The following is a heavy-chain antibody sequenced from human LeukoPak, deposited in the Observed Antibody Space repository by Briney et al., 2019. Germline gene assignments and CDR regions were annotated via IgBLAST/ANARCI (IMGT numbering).Heavy chain of an antibody. Sequence: SVKVSFTASGGTFSSYAISWVRQAPGQGLEWMGGIIPIFGTANYAQKFQGRVTITADESTSTAYMELSSLRSEDTAVYYCARERLDYDFWSGYPGLADYWGQGTLVTVSS. CDR1: GGTFSSYA. V-gene: IGHV1-69*13. CDR3: ARERLDYDFWSGYPGLADY. J-gene: IGHJ4*02. CDR2: IIPIFGTA. D-gene: IGHD3-3*01.